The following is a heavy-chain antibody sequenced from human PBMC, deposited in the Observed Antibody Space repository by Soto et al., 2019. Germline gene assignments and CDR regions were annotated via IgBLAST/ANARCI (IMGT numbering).Heavy chain of an antibody. CDR3: ASGEMATIKDY. Sequence: QVQLVQSGAEVKKPGSSVKVSCKASGGTFSSYTISWVRQAPGQGLEWMGRIIPILGIANYAQKFQGRVTITADKSPSTAYMELISLRSEDTAVYYCASGEMATIKDYWGQGTLVTVSS. CDR1: GGTFSSYT. CDR2: IIPILGIA. D-gene: IGHD5-12*01. J-gene: IGHJ4*02. V-gene: IGHV1-69*02.